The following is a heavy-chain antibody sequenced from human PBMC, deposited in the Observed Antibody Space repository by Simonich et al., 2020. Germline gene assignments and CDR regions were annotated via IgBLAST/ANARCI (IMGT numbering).Heavy chain of an antibody. J-gene: IGHJ3*02. V-gene: IGHV3-74*01. Sequence: EVQLVESGGGLVQPGGSLRLSCAASGFTFGGYWMTWVRQAPGKGLVWVSRINSDGSSTSYADSVKGRFTISRDNAKNTLYLQMNSLRAEDTAVYYCARDYSNYDAFDIWGQGTMVTVSS. CDR2: INSDGSST. CDR1: GFTFGGYW. D-gene: IGHD4-4*01. CDR3: ARDYSNYDAFDI.